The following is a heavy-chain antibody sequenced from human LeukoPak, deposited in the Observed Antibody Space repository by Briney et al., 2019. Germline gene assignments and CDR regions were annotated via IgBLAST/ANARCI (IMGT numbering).Heavy chain of an antibody. CDR2: IWYDGSNK. D-gene: IGHD2-15*01. CDR3: ARDTSAPGSPNAPGFDY. Sequence: GRSLRLSCAASGFTFSSYAMHWVRQAPGKGLEWVAVIWYDGSNKYYVDSVKGRFTISRDNSKNTLSLQMNSLRAEDTAVYYCARDTSAPGSPNAPGFDYWGQGTLVTVSS. V-gene: IGHV3-33*01. J-gene: IGHJ4*02. CDR1: GFTFSSYA.